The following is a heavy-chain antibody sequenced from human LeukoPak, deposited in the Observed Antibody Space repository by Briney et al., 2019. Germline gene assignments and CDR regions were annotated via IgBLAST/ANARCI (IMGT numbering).Heavy chain of an antibody. CDR2: IYTTGGT. J-gene: IGHJ4*02. Sequence: SETLSLTCSVSGGSISTYYWSWIRQPAGKGLEWIGRIYTTGGTNYNPSLKSRVTMSVDTSKNQFSLKLTSVTAADTAVYYCARGIRTYDSSGYYFDYWGQGTLVTVSS. D-gene: IGHD3-22*01. CDR1: GGSISTYY. V-gene: IGHV4-4*07. CDR3: ARGIRTYDSSGYYFDY.